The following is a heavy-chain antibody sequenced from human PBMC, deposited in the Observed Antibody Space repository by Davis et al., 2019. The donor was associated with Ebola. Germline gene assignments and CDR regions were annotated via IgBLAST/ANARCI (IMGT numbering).Heavy chain of an antibody. V-gene: IGHV1-24*01. J-gene: IGHJ6*02. CDR3: ATPGSSYDATVDYGLVV. D-gene: IGHD4/OR15-4a*01. CDR2: FDPEDGEA. Sequence: AASVKVSCKVSGFIFTEIAMFWVRQAPGKGLEWMGGFDPEDGEAIQAQKFKGRVTMTEDTSTDTAYLELSSLRSEDTAVYYCATPGSSYDATVDYGLVVWGQGTTVTVS. CDR1: GFIFTEIA.